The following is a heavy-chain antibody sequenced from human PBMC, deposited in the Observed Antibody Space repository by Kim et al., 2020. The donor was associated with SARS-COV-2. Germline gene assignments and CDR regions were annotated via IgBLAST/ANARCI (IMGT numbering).Heavy chain of an antibody. Sequence: GGSLRLSCAASGVTFSSYAMSWVRQAPGKGLKWVSAFSGRGGSTYYADSVKGRFTISRDNSKNTLYVQMNSLRAEYTAVYYCAKDQILRWELLSAFDIWGQGKMVTVSS. V-gene: IGHV3-23*01. J-gene: IGHJ3*02. CDR1: GVTFSSYA. D-gene: IGHD1-26*01. CDR3: AKDQILRWELLSAFDI. CDR2: FSGRGGST.